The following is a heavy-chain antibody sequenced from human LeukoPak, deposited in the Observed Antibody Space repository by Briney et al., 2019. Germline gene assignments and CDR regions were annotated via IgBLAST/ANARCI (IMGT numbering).Heavy chain of an antibody. J-gene: IGHJ4*01. Sequence: GGSLRLSCAASRFTFSRYGMHWVRQTPGKGRGWVAFIRHDGSYQQYADSVKGRFTVSRDNSKDTVYLQMNSPKTENASVYYCAKNRDSSAYPRDFYYCFHGTLVTVSS. CDR1: RFTFSRYG. D-gene: IGHD6-19*01. CDR2: IRHDGSYQ. V-gene: IGHV3-30*02. CDR3: AKNRDSSAYPRDFYY.